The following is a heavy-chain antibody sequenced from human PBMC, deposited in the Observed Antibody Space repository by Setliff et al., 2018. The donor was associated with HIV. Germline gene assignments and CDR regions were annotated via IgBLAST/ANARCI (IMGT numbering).Heavy chain of an antibody. CDR1: GYTFTSYG. J-gene: IGHJ2*01. Sequence: ASVKVSCKASGYTFTSYGISWVRQAPGQGLEWMGWISAYNGSTNYAQKLQGRVTMTTDTSTSTAYMELRSLRSDDTAVYYCARDHHSGRGSNFPWYSDLWGRGTLVTVSS. D-gene: IGHD1-26*01. CDR2: ISAYNGST. V-gene: IGHV1-18*01. CDR3: ARDHHSGRGSNFPWYSDL.